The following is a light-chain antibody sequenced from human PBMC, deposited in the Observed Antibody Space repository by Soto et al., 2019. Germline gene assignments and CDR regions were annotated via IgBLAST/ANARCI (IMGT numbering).Light chain of an antibody. CDR1: SSDVGGYKY. CDR3: SSYTSSSPCV. Sequence: QSVLTQPASVSGSPGQSITISCTGTSSDVGGYKYVSWYQQHPGKAPKLMIYEVSNRPSGVSNRFSGSKSGNTASLTISGLQAEDEADYYCSSYTSSSPCVFGPGTKLTVL. V-gene: IGLV2-14*01. CDR2: EVS. J-gene: IGLJ1*01.